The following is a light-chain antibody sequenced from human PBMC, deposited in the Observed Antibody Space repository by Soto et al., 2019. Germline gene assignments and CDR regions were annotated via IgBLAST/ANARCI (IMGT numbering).Light chain of an antibody. CDR1: SSDVGAYNY. V-gene: IGLV2-8*01. J-gene: IGLJ3*02. Sequence: QSVLTQPPSASGSPGQSVTISCTGTSSDVGAYNYVSWYQQHPGKAPKLMIYDVSKRPSGVPYRFSGSKSGNAASLTVSGLQGEDEADYYCSSYAGSSWVFGGGTKLTRP. CDR2: DVS. CDR3: SSYAGSSWV.